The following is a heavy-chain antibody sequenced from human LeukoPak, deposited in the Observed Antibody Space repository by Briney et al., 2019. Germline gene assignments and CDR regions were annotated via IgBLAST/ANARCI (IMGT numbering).Heavy chain of an antibody. Sequence: GGSLRLSCAASGFTFSSYAMSWVRQAPGKGLEWVSAISGSGGSTYYADSVKGRFTISRDNSKNTLYLQMNSLRAEDTAVYYCAKDFILDPKDIVVVSAAIRVDDYYYGMDVWGQGTTVTVSS. CDR3: AKDFILDPKDIVVVSAAIRVDDYYYGMDV. CDR2: ISGSGGST. V-gene: IGHV3-23*01. CDR1: GFTFSSYA. J-gene: IGHJ6*02. D-gene: IGHD2-2*02.